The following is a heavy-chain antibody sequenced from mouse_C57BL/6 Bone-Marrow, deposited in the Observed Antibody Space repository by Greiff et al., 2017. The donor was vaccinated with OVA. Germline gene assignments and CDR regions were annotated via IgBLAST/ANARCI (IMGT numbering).Heavy chain of an antibody. Sequence: QVQLQQPGAELVKPGASVKLSCKASGYTFTSYWMHWVKQRPGRGLEWIGRIDPTSGGTKYNEKFQSKATLTVDKPSSTAYMQLSSLTSEDSAVYYGERDLDYDVRFAYWGQGTLVTVSA. CDR1: GYTFTSYW. D-gene: IGHD2-4*01. CDR3: ERDLDYDVRFAY. CDR2: IDPTSGGT. V-gene: IGHV1-72*01. J-gene: IGHJ3*01.